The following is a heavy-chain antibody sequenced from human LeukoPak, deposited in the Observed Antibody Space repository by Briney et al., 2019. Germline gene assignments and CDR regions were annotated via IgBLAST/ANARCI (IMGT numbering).Heavy chain of an antibody. Sequence: PGRSLRLSCAASGFTFDGYAMHGVRQAPGKGLEWVSGISWNSGSIGYADSVKGRFTISRDNAKNSLYLQMNSLRAEDTALYYCAKDIAGAVAGRLGPGDAFDIWGQGTMVTVPS. CDR3: AKDIAGAVAGRLGPGDAFDI. CDR2: ISWNSGSI. J-gene: IGHJ3*02. D-gene: IGHD6-19*01. V-gene: IGHV3-9*01. CDR1: GFTFDGYA.